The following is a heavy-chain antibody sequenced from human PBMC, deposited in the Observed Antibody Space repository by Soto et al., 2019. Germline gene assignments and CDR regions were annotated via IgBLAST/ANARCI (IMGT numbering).Heavy chain of an antibody. CDR2: INHSGST. CDR1: GGSFSGYY. V-gene: IGHV4-34*01. D-gene: IGHD3-3*01. CDR3: ARGMGRSGYYTYYFGY. J-gene: IGHJ4*02. Sequence: PSETLSLTCAVYGGSFSGYYWSWIRQPPGKGLEWIGEINHSGSTNYNPSLKSRVTISVDTSKNQFSLKLSSVTAADTAVYYCARGMGRSGYYTYYFGYWGQETLVTVSS.